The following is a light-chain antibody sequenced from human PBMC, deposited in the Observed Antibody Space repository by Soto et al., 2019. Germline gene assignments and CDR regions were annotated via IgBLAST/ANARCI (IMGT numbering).Light chain of an antibody. CDR3: QQRNDWGS. Sequence: EVVLTQYPATLSLSPVERATLSCRASQSVGAQFAWYQQKPGQSPRLLIYGASNRASGISARFSGSGSGTDFTLTIASREPEDSDVYYCQQRNDWGSFGGGTRVEIK. J-gene: IGKJ4*01. CDR1: QSVGAQ. CDR2: GAS. V-gene: IGKV3-11*01.